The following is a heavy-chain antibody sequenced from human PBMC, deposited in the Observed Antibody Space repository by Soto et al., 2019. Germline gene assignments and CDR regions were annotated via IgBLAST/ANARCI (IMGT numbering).Heavy chain of an antibody. CDR2: MNPGSGDT. Sequence: ASLKVSCKASGYSFTNNDVSWVRQATGQGLEWMGWMNPGSGDTGYAQKFQGRVIMTRGISIATAYLELSSLRSDDTAIYYCARMATFGSLNWFDPWGQGTLVTVSS. CDR3: ARMATFGSLNWFDP. J-gene: IGHJ5*02. CDR1: GYSFTNND. V-gene: IGHV1-8*01. D-gene: IGHD3-16*01.